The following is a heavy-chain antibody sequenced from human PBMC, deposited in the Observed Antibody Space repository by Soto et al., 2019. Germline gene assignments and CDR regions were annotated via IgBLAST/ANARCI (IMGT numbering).Heavy chain of an antibody. CDR1: GFTVSSYG. Sequence: EVQLLESGGGLVQPGGSLRLSCAASGFTVSSYGMTWVRQAPGKELEWVSFSSATGAGTYYADSVKGRFTISRDNSKNTLYLQMTSLRADDTAVYYCAKDRRAGGNYGFYSDFWGQGALVIVSS. J-gene: IGHJ4*02. CDR2: SSATGAGT. V-gene: IGHV3-23*01. D-gene: IGHD1-7*01. CDR3: AKDRRAGGNYGFYSDF.